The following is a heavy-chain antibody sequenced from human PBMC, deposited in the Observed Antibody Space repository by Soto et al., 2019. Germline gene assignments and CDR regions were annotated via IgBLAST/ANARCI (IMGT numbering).Heavy chain of an antibody. CDR2: IYYSGST. CDR3: ARDRLSMITFGGVIPAGFDP. V-gene: IGHV4-31*03. J-gene: IGHJ5*02. CDR1: GGSISSGGYY. Sequence: PSETLSLTCTVSGGSISSGGYYWSWIRQHPGKGLEWIGYIYYSGSTYYNPSLKSRVTISVDTSKNQFSLKLSSVTAADTAVYYCARDRLSMITFGGVIPAGFDPWGQGTLV. D-gene: IGHD3-16*02.